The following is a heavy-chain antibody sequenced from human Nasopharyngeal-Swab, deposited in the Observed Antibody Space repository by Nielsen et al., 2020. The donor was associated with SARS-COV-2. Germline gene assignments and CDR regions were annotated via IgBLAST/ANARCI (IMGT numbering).Heavy chain of an antibody. D-gene: IGHD3-22*01. CDR3: ARLRNYDSSGYSTYYFDY. J-gene: IGHJ4*02. V-gene: IGHV4-61*07. CDR2: IYYSGST. Sequence: WIRQPPGKGLEWIGYIYYSGSTNYNPSLKSRVTISVDTSKNQFSLKLSSVTAADTAVYYCARLRNYDSSGYSTYYFDYWGQGTQVTVSS.